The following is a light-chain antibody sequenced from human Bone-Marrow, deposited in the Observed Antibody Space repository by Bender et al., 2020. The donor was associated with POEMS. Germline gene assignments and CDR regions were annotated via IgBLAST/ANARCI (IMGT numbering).Light chain of an antibody. CDR3: HSGDNSDIWV. Sequence: SYELTQPPSVSVSPGQTARITCSGDALPNQYAYWYQQKSGQAPVLVIYKDSERPSGIPERFSGSSSGTTVTLTISGVQAEDEADYYCHSGDNSDIWVFGGGTKLTVL. V-gene: IGLV3-25*03. CDR2: KDS. J-gene: IGLJ3*02. CDR1: ALPNQY.